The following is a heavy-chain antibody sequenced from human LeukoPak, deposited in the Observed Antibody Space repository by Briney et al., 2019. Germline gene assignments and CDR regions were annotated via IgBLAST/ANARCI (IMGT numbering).Heavy chain of an antibody. D-gene: IGHD4-23*01. Sequence: GGSLRLSCAASGFTFSSSAMHWVRQAPGKGLEGVAVISLDGSIKYSADSVKGRFTISRDNSKNTLYLQMNSLKAEDTAVYYCARDGNAHAFDIWGQGTMVTVSS. CDR2: ISLDGSIK. V-gene: IGHV3-30*04. J-gene: IGHJ3*02. CDR3: ARDGNAHAFDI. CDR1: GFTFSSSA.